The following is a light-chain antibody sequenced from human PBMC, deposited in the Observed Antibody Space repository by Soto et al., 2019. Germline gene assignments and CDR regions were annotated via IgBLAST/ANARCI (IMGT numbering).Light chain of an antibody. CDR2: NNN. CDR1: SSNIGTNA. CDR3: AAWDDSLNGYV. J-gene: IGLJ1*01. V-gene: IGLV1-44*01. Sequence: VLTQPPSASGTPGQRVTISCSGGSSNIGTNAVNWYQQLPGAAPKLLIYNNNQRPSGVPDRFSGSKSGTSASLAISGLQSEDEADYYCAAWDDSLNGYVFGTGTKVTVL.